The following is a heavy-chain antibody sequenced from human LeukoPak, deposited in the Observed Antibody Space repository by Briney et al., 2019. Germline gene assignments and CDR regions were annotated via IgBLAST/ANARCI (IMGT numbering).Heavy chain of an antibody. CDR2: IYYSGST. J-gene: IGHJ6*02. Sequence: TSETLSLTCTVSGGSISSYYWSWIRQPPGKGLEWIGYIYYSGSTNYNPSLKSRVTISVDTSKNQFSLKLSSVTAADTAVYYCARGALGYCSGGSCYSVYYYYYGMDVWGQGTTVTVSS. CDR3: ARGALGYCSGGSCYSVYYYYYGMDV. D-gene: IGHD2-15*01. CDR1: GGSISSYY. V-gene: IGHV4-59*12.